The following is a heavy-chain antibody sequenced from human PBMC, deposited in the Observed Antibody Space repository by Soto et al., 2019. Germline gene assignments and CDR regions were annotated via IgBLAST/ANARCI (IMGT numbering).Heavy chain of an antibody. CDR1: GYTFITYD. J-gene: IGHJ4*02. D-gene: IGHD6-25*01. Sequence: ASVKVSCKVSGYTFITYDIHWVRQATGQGLEWMGWMNPSNGNAGYAQKFQGRVTMTRNISISTAYMELSSLRSEDTAVYFCARRKERSGPNYFDSRGKRTLVTVSS. V-gene: IGHV1-8*01. CDR2: MNPSNGNA. CDR3: ARRKERSGPNYFDS.